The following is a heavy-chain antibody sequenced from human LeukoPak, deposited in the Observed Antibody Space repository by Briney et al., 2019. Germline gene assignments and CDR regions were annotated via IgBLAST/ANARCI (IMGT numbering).Heavy chain of an antibody. V-gene: IGHV4-59*01. CDR2: IYYSGST. CDR1: GGSISSYY. J-gene: IGHJ4*02. CDR3: ARGAEFYGSGSYTYYFDY. D-gene: IGHD3-10*01. Sequence: PSETLSLTCTVSGGSISSYYWSWIRQPPGKGPEWIGYIYYSGSTNHNPSLKSRVTISVDTSKNQFSLKLSSVTAADTAVYYCARGAEFYGSGSYTYYFDYWGQGTLVTVSS.